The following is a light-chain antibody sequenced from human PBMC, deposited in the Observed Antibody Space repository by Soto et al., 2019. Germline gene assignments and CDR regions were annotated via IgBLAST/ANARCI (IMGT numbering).Light chain of an antibody. V-gene: IGKV3-20*01. CDR2: GAS. CDR1: QSVSSNY. CDR3: QQYGSSPRT. Sequence: EIVLTQSPGTLSLSPGERATLSCRANQSVSSNYLAWYQQKPGQAPRLLIYGASSRATGIPDRFSGSGSGAGFTLTISRLEPEDFAVYYCQQYGSSPRTFGQGTKVEIK. J-gene: IGKJ1*01.